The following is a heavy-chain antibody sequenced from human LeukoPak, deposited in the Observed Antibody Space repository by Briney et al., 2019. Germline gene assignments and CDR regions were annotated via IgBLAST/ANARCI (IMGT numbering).Heavy chain of an antibody. J-gene: IGHJ6*02. CDR3: ARNWEPHYYYYYGMDV. D-gene: IGHD1-26*01. Sequence: GGSLRLSCAASGFTFSSYWMHWVRQAPGKGLVWVPRINSDGSSTSYADSVKGRFTISRDNAKNTLYLQMNSLRAEDTAVYYCARNWEPHYYYYYGMDVWAKGPRSPSP. CDR2: INSDGSST. CDR1: GFTFSSYW. V-gene: IGHV3-74*01.